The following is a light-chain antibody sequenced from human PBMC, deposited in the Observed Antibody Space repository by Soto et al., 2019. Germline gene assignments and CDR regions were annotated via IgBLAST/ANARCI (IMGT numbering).Light chain of an antibody. J-gene: IGKJ1*01. CDR2: GAS. Sequence: EIVLTQSPGTLSLSPGERATLSCRASQSVSSSYVAWYQPNPGQAPRLLIDGASSRATGIPDRVSGSGSGPDFTLTISRLEPEDVAVYYCQQYGSSPRTFGQGTKVDI. V-gene: IGKV3-20*01. CDR1: QSVSSSY. CDR3: QQYGSSPRT.